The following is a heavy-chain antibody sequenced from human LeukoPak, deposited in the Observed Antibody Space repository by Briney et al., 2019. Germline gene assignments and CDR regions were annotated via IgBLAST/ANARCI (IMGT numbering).Heavy chain of an antibody. V-gene: IGHV3-30*04. D-gene: IGHD4-23*01. CDR3: ARAEGYGGELDS. CDR1: GFTFSTYA. Sequence: AGSLTLSCAVSGFTFSTYAMHWVRQPPGKGLEWVGVIPYDGSNKYYADSMKGRLTIAGEHSKNRLYLQMNRLRAEDTAVYYCARAEGYGGELDSWGQGTLVTVSS. CDR2: IPYDGSNK. J-gene: IGHJ4*02.